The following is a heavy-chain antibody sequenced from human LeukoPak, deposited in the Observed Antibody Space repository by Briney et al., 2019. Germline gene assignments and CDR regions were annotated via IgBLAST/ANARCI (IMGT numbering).Heavy chain of an antibody. D-gene: IGHD3-22*01. J-gene: IGHJ4*02. CDR2: ISYDGSNK. CDR1: GFTFSSYA. CDR3: ARGPRPLYYDSSGYYGY. V-gene: IGHV3-30*04. Sequence: QTGGSLRLSCAASGFTFSSYAMHWVRQAPGKGLEWVAVISYDGSNKYYADSVKGRFTISRDNAKNSLYLQMNSLRAEDTAVYYCARGPRPLYYDSSGYYGYWGQGTLVTVSS.